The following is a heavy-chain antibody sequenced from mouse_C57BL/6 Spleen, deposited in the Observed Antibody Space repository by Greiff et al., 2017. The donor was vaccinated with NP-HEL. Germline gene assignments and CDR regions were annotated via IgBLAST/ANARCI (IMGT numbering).Heavy chain of an antibody. J-gene: IGHJ3*01. CDR2: IYPGDGDT. D-gene: IGHD1-1*01. CDR1: GYAFSSYW. V-gene: IGHV1-80*01. CDR3: ERSEGNYGSSAFAY. Sequence: QVQLQQSGAELVKPGASVKISCKASGYAFSSYWMNWVKQRPGKGLEWIGKIYPGDGDTNYNGKFKGKATLTADKSSSTAYMQLSSLTSEASAVYSCERSEGNYGSSAFAYWGQGTLVTVSA.